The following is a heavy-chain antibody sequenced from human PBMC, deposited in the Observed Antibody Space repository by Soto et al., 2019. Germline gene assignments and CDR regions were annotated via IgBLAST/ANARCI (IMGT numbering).Heavy chain of an antibody. J-gene: IGHJ6*03. CDR1: GYTFTSYA. CDR3: ARDRRLPHEVLEWLWTGFYYYMDV. Sequence: ASVKVSCKASGYTFTSYAMHWVRQAPGQRLEWMGWINAGNGNTKYSQKFQGRVTITRDTSASTAYMELSSLRSEDTAVYYCARDRRLPHEVLEWLWTGFYYYMDVWGKGTTVTVSS. D-gene: IGHD3-3*01. V-gene: IGHV1-3*01. CDR2: INAGNGNT.